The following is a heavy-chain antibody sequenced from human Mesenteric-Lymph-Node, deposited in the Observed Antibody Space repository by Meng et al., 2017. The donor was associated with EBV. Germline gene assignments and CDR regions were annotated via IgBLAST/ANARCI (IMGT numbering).Heavy chain of an antibody. V-gene: IGHV4-34*01. CDR3: GSAQCSGGGCPGGS. D-gene: IGHD2-15*01. Sequence: QGHLQQWCAGLLKPSETLSLTCDVYDVSFNDCYWNWIRQPPGKGLEWSGEINHSGSTNFNPSLKSRVTISLDTSKNPFSLRFNSVTAADTPVYYCGSAQCSGGGCPGGSWGQGTLVTVSS. J-gene: IGHJ5*02. CDR1: DVSFNDCY. CDR2: INHSGST.